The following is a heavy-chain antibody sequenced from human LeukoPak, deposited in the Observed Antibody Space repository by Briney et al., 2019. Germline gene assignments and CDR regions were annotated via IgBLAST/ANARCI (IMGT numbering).Heavy chain of an antibody. V-gene: IGHV5-51*01. CDR3: ARQVAYTSGRTFDF. CDR1: GXSFTSYC. D-gene: IGHD6-19*01. J-gene: IGHJ4*02. Sequence: GESLKISFRGSGXSFTSYCIGWVGQMPGIGLDWMGIIYPGDSDSIYSPSFQGQVTISADKSISTAYLQWSSLKASDTAMYYCARQVAYTSGRTFDFWGQGTLVTVSS. CDR2: IYPGDSDS.